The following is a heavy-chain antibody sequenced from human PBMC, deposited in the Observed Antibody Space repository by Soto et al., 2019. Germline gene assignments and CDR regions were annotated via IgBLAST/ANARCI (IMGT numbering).Heavy chain of an antibody. Sequence: SVKVSCKASGGIFSDFSFSWVRQAPGQGLEWMGGIMPIFGGPDYAQRFRGRVTITADEVTRSAFMELRGLTSEDTATYYCASSLSMSGIGNYYYELDVWGQGTTDIVSS. CDR1: GGIFSDFS. V-gene: IGHV1-69*13. J-gene: IGHJ6*01. D-gene: IGHD3-10*01. CDR2: IMPIFGGP. CDR3: ASSLSMSGIGNYYYELDV.